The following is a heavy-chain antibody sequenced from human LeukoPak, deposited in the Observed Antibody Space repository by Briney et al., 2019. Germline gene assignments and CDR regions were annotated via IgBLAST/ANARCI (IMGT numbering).Heavy chain of an antibody. D-gene: IGHD1-26*01. CDR1: GGSISSYY. CDR2: IYYSGST. V-gene: IGHV4-59*01. CDR3: ARGGGELPLYYYGMDV. J-gene: IGHJ6*02. Sequence: SETLSLTCTISGGSISSYYWSWIRQPPGKGLEWIGYIYYSGSTNYNPSLKSRVTISVDTSKNQFSLKLSSVTAADTAVYYCARGGGELPLYYYGMDVWGQGTTVTVSS.